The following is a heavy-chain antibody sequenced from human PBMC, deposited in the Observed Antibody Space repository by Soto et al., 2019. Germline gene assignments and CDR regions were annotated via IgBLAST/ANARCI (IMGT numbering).Heavy chain of an antibody. D-gene: IGHD4-17*01. CDR1: GFGFNNFA. V-gene: IGHV3-23*01. CDR3: ARVSVGDALMPIDY. J-gene: IGHJ4*02. Sequence: EVQLLESGGGLVQPGGSLRLSCAASGFGFNNFAMSWVRQAPGKGLEWVSVVTGSGSSTYYADSVKGRFTISRDNSINTLSLQMNGLRAEDTALYYCARVSVGDALMPIDYWGQGTLVTVSS. CDR2: VTGSGSST.